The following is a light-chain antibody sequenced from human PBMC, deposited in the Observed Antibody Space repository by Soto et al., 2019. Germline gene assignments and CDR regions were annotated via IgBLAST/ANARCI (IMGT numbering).Light chain of an antibody. Sequence: SYELTQPPSVSVAPGKTARITCGGNNIGSKSVHWYQQKPGQAPVPVIYYDSDRPSGIPERFSGSNSGNTATLTISRVEAGDEADYYCQVWDSSSDHPLYVFGTGTKLTVL. CDR3: QVWDSSSDHPLYV. J-gene: IGLJ1*01. V-gene: IGLV3-21*04. CDR1: NIGSKS. CDR2: YDS.